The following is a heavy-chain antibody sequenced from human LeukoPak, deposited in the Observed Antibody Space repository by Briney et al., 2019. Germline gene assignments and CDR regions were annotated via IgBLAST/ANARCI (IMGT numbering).Heavy chain of an antibody. Sequence: PGGSLRLSCAASGFTFSSYDMNWVRQAPGKGLEWVSYVGRSTTTIYYADSVRGRFTISRDNAKNSVYLQMNSLRDEDTAVYYCATWLRALDYWGQGTLDTVSS. CDR2: VGRSTTTI. D-gene: IGHD5-12*01. V-gene: IGHV3-48*02. CDR1: GFTFSSYD. CDR3: ATWLRALDY. J-gene: IGHJ4*02.